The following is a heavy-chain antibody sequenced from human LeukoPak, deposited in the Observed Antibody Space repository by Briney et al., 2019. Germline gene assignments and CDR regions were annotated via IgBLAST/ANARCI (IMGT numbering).Heavy chain of an antibody. V-gene: IGHV1-18*01. CDR2: ISAYNGNT. J-gene: IGHJ4*02. CDR3: ARMMDMVVVPAATPFDY. Sequence: AASVKVSCKASGYTFTSYGISWVRQAPGQGLEWMGWISAYNGNTNYAQKLQGRVTMTTDTSTSTAYMELRSLRSDDTAVYYCARMMDMVVVPAATPFDYWGQGTLVTVSS. D-gene: IGHD2-2*03. CDR1: GYTFTSYG.